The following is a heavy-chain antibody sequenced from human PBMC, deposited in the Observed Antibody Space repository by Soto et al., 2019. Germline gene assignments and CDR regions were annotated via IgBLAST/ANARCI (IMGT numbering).Heavy chain of an antibody. CDR2: IYHSGST. Sequence: SETLSLTCTVSGGSISSSSYYWGWIRQPPGKGLEWIGYIYHSGSTYYNPSLKSRVTISVDRSKNQFSLKLSSVTAADTAVYYCAREGYCSGGSCSDYCGQGTLVTSPQ. D-gene: IGHD2-15*01. V-gene: IGHV4-39*07. CDR3: AREGYCSGGSCSDY. CDR1: GGSISSSSYY. J-gene: IGHJ4*02.